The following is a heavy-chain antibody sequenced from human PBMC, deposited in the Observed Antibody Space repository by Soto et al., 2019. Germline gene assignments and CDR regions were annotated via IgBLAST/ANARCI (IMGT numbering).Heavy chain of an antibody. Sequence: PGGSLRLSCAASGFTFSDYYMSWIRQAPGKGLEWVSYISSSSSYTNYADFVKGRFTISRDNAKNTLYVQMNSRRAEDTAVYYCARGEMGGGNFCTSCRFYGMDVWGQGTPVTVSS. CDR2: ISSSSSYT. CDR3: ARGEMGGGNFCTSCRFYGMDV. J-gene: IGHJ6*02. V-gene: IGHV3-11*06. D-gene: IGHD2-21*02. CDR1: GFTFSDYY.